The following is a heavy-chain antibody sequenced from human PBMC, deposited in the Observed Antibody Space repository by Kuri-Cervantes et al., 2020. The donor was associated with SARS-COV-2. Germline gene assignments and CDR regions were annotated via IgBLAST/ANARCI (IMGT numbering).Heavy chain of an antibody. D-gene: IGHD2-15*01. V-gene: IGHV1-2*02. CDR3: VVGFFSSRKWDY. CDR2: INPISGGT. Sequence: ASVKVSCKASGYTFTDYYIHWVRQAPGQGPEWMGWINPISGGTKYAQNFQGRVTMTRDTSISTVYMELSSLTSEDTAVYFCVVGFFSSRKWDYWGQGTLVTVSS. J-gene: IGHJ4*02. CDR1: GYTFTDYY.